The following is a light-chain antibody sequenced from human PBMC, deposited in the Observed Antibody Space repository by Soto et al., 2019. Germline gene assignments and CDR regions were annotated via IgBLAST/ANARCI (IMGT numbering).Light chain of an antibody. V-gene: IGKV3-20*01. CDR2: GVS. Sequence: EIVLTQSPGTLSLSPGEGTTLSCRASQSITSSYLAWYQQKPGQAPRLLIYGVSTRATGIPDRFSGSGSGTDFSLTISRLEPEDFAVYYCQQYGSSPQTFGQGTKLEIK. CDR3: QQYGSSPQT. J-gene: IGKJ2*01. CDR1: QSITSSY.